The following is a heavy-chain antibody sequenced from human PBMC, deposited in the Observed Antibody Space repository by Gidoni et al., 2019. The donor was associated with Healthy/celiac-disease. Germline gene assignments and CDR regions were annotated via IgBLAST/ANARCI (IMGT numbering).Heavy chain of an antibody. V-gene: IGHV3-13*01. Sequence: EVQLVESGGGLVQPGGSLRLSCAASRFTFSSYDMHWVRQATGKGLEWVSAIGTAGDTYYPGSVKGRFTISRENAKNSLYLQMNSLRAGDTAVYYCARFSASSYYYGMDVWGQGTTVTVSS. J-gene: IGHJ6*02. CDR2: IGTAGDT. CDR3: ARFSASSYYYGMDV. CDR1: RFTFSSYD.